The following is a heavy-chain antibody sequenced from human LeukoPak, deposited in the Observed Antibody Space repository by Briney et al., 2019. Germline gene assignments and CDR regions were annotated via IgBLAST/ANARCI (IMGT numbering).Heavy chain of an antibody. D-gene: IGHD3-22*01. CDR2: ISSSGSTI. Sequence: GSLRLSCAASGFTFSDYYMSWIRQAPGKGLEWVSYISSSGSTIYYADSVKGRFTISRDNAKNSLYLQMNSLRAEDTAVYYCARDWPYYDSSGYYPKSWYYYYGMDVWGQGTTVTVSS. V-gene: IGHV3-11*01. J-gene: IGHJ6*02. CDR3: ARDWPYYDSSGYYPKSWYYYYGMDV. CDR1: GFTFSDYY.